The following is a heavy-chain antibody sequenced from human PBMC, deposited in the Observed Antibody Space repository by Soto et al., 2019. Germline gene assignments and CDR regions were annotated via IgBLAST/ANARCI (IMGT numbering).Heavy chain of an antibody. D-gene: IGHD2-2*01. CDR2: IIPISGTA. J-gene: IGHJ6*02. Sequence: QVQLVQSGAEVKKPGPSVKVSCKASGGTFSSYAISWVRQAPGQGLEWRGGIIPISGTANYAQKFQGRVTITADESTSTAYMELSSLRSEDTAVYYCARSQGSSTSLEIYYYYYYGMDVWGQGTTVTVSS. V-gene: IGHV1-69*01. CDR3: ARSQGSSTSLEIYYYYYYGMDV. CDR1: GGTFSSYA.